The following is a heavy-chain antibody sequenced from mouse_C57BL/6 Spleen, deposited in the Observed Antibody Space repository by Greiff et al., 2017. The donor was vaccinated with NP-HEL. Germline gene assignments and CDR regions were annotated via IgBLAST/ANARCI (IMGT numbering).Heavy chain of an antibody. CDR2: IDPSDSYT. Sequence: QVQLQQPGAELVIPGASVKLSCKASGYTFTSYWMHWVKQRPGQGLEWIGEIDPSDSYTNYNPKFKGKSTLTVDKSSSTAYMQLSRLTSEDSAVYYCARRGDYDYAMDYWGQGTSVTVSS. CDR1: GYTFTSYW. CDR3: ARRGDYDYAMDY. D-gene: IGHD2-4*01. J-gene: IGHJ4*01. V-gene: IGHV1-69*01.